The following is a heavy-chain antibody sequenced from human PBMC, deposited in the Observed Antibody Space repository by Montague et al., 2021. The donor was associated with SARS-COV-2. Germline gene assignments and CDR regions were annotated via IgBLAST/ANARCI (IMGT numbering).Heavy chain of an antibody. CDR1: RDSISSHNYF. J-gene: IGHJ3*02. CDR2: VDYSGLT. Sequence: SETLSLTCTVSRDSISSHNYFWAWIRQPPGKGLEWIGSVDYSGLTFYNPSLESRVTISVDTSKKQFSLKVTSVTAADTAVYYCEKDGEGLAWGTFDIWGQGTMVTVSS. CDR3: EKDGEGLAWGTFDI. V-gene: IGHV4-39*07. D-gene: IGHD3-10*01.